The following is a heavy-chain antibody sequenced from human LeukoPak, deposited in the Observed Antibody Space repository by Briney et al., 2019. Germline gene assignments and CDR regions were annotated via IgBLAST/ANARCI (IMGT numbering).Heavy chain of an antibody. J-gene: IGHJ2*01. CDR2: INPKRGGT. Sequence: GASVKVPCKASGYTFTGYYMHWVRQAPGQGLEWMGWINPKRGGTKYAQKFQGRVTMTRDTSISTAYMELNSLRSDDTAVYYCAGDIGDSSGDYWYFNLWGRGTLVTVSS. D-gene: IGHD3-22*01. CDR1: GYTFTGYY. V-gene: IGHV1-2*02. CDR3: AGDIGDSSGDYWYFNL.